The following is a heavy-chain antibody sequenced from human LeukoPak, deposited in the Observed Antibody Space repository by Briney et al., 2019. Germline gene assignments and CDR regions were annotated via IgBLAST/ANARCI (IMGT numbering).Heavy chain of an antibody. J-gene: IGHJ5*02. CDR2: IYHSGST. D-gene: IGHD6-13*01. CDR1: GYSISSGYY. CDR3: ARGLPGYSSSGLRGFDP. Sequence: SETLSLTCTVSGYSISSGYYWGWIRQPPGKGLEWIGSIYHSGSTYYNPSLKSRVTISVDTSKNQFSLKLSSVTAADTAVYYCARGLPGYSSSGLRGFDPWGQGTLVTVSS. V-gene: IGHV4-38-2*02.